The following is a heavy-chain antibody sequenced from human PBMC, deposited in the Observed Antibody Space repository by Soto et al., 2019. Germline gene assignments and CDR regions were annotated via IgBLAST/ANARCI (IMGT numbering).Heavy chain of an antibody. CDR1: GFTFSTYA. CDR3: AREGQLWLPCNY. V-gene: IGHV3-30-3*01. J-gene: IGHJ4*02. CDR2: ISYDGSNK. Sequence: QVQLVESGGGVVQPGRSLRLSCAASGFTFSTYAMHWVRQAPGKGLEWVAVISYDGSNKYYVDSVKGRVTISRHNSKNTRFPEMNTLRAADTAVYYCAREGQLWLPCNYWGQGTLVTVSS. D-gene: IGHD5-18*01.